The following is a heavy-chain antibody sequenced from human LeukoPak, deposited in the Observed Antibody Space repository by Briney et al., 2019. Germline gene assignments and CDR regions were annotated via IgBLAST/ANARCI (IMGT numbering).Heavy chain of an antibody. D-gene: IGHD3-10*01. CDR3: AKGHYYGSGSSDY. V-gene: IGHV3-23*01. CDR2: IGGRDNST. Sequence: GGSLRLSCAASGFTFSSYAMSWVRQAPGKGLEWVSAIGGRDNSTYYADSVKGRFTISRDNSKNTLYVQMNSLRAEDTAVYYCAKGHYYGSGSSDYWGQGTLVTVSS. CDR1: GFTFSSYA. J-gene: IGHJ4*02.